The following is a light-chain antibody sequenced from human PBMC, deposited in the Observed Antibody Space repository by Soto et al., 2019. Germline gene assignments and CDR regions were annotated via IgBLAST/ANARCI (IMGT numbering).Light chain of an antibody. CDR1: QSISSY. V-gene: IGKV3-11*01. J-gene: IGKJ3*01. CDR3: LQRSNWPLT. CDR2: DAS. Sequence: EIVLTQSPATLSLSPGERATLSCRTSQSISSYLVWYQQKPGQPPRVLIYDASNRATGIPVRFSGSGSGTDFPLTISSLEPEDFAVYYCLQRSNWPLTFGPGTKIDIK.